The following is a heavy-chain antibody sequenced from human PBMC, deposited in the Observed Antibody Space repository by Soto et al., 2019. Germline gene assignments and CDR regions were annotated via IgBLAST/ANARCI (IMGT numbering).Heavy chain of an antibody. CDR2: VYYIGNT. D-gene: IGHD5-12*01. V-gene: IGHV4-39*01. CDR3: ASLHSGYAVDLDY. Sequence: SETLSLTCTVSGVSITRSDYYWAWFLQPPGKGLEWIGSVYYIGNTYYSASLESRLTISVDTSKNQFSLKLNSVTAADTAVYYCASLHSGYAVDLDYWGQGTLVTVSS. CDR1: GVSITRSDYY. J-gene: IGHJ4*02.